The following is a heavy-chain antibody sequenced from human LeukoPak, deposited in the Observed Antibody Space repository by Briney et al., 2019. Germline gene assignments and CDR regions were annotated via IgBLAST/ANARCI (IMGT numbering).Heavy chain of an antibody. D-gene: IGHD3-22*01. J-gene: IGHJ4*02. CDR1: GGSISSSSYY. Sequence: PSETLSLTCTVSGGSISSSSYYWGWIRQPPGKGLEWIGSIYYSGSTYYNPSLKSRVTISVDTSKNQFSLKPSSVTAADTAVYYCARQTFPNDSSGYYLGYWGQGTLVTVSS. V-gene: IGHV4-39*01. CDR2: IYYSGST. CDR3: ARQTFPNDSSGYYLGY.